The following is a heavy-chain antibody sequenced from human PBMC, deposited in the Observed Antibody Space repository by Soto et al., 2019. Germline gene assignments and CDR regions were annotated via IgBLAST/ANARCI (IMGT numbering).Heavy chain of an antibody. CDR3: ARLDSSGYYYGYYFDY. CDR1: GGSISSGGYY. Sequence: LSLTCTVSGGSISSGGYYWSWIRQHPGKGLEWIGYIYYSGSTYYNPSLKSRVTISVDTSKNQFSLKLSSVTAADTAVYYCARLDSSGYYYGYYFDYSGQGNVVTVAA. CDR2: IYYSGST. D-gene: IGHD3-22*01. V-gene: IGHV4-31*03. J-gene: IGHJ4*02.